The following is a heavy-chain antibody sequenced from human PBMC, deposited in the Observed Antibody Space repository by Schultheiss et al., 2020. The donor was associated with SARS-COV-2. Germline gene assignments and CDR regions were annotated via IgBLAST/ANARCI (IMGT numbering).Heavy chain of an antibody. CDR3: ASAALQSNNWFDP. CDR2: INHRGSI. J-gene: IGHJ5*02. D-gene: IGHD4-11*01. Sequence: SETLSLTCSVSGYSISSGYYWAWIRQTPGKGLEWIGSINHRGSIYYNPSLKSRVTISVDTSKNQFSPKLSSVTAADTAVYYCASAALQSNNWFDPWGQGTLVTVSS. V-gene: IGHV4-38-2*01. CDR1: GYSISSGYY.